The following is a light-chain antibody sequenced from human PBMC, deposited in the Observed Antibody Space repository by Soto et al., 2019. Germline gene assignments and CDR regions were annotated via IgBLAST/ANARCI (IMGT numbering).Light chain of an antibody. V-gene: IGLV2-11*01. CDR3: CAYAVSDTFWV. CDR1: SSDVGYYNY. J-gene: IGLJ3*02. CDR2: DVS. Sequence: QSALTQPRSVSGSPGQSVTISCTGTSSDVGYYNYVSWYQQHPGKAPKVMIYDVSKRPSGVPDRFSGSKSGNTASLTISGLQPEDEADYYCCAYAVSDTFWVFGGGTKLTVL.